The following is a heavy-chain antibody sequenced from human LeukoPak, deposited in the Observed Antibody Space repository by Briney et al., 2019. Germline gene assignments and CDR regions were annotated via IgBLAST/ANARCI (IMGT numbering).Heavy chain of an antibody. CDR3: ARIMQTPWGMDV. CDR2: SYYSGST. D-gene: IGHD2-15*01. J-gene: IGHJ6*02. Sequence: SQTLSLTCTVSGGSISSGGYYWSWIRQHPGKGLEWIGYSYYSGSTYYNPSLKSRVTISVDTSKDQFSLKLSSVTAADTAVYYCARIMQTPWGMDVWGQGTTVTVSS. CDR1: GGSISSGGYY. V-gene: IGHV4-31*03.